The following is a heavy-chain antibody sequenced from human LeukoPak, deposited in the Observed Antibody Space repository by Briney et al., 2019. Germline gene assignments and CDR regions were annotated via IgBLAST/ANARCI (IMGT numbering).Heavy chain of an antibody. Sequence: KTSETLTLTCTVSGGAISSSSYYWGWIRQPPGKGLEWIGSIDYSGSTYYNPSLKSRVTISVDTSKNQFSLKLSSVTAADTAVYYCARTPYDSSRNYYYYYGMDVWGQGTTVTVSS. CDR1: GGAISSSSYY. J-gene: IGHJ6*02. CDR3: ARTPYDSSRNYYYYYGMDV. CDR2: IDYSGST. V-gene: IGHV4-39*01. D-gene: IGHD3-22*01.